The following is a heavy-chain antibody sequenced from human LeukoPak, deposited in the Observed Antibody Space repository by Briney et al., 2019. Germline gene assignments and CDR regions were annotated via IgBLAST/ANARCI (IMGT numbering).Heavy chain of an antibody. J-gene: IGHJ4*02. CDR2: IKQDGSEK. CDR3: AKDQEQLFDY. CDR1: GFTFSSYW. Sequence: GGSLRLSCAASGFTFSSYWMSWVRQAPGKGLEWVANIKQDGSEKYYVDSVKGRFTISRDNSKNTLYLQMNSLRAEDTAVYYCAKDQEQLFDYWGQGTLVTVSS. D-gene: IGHD5-18*01. V-gene: IGHV3-7*03.